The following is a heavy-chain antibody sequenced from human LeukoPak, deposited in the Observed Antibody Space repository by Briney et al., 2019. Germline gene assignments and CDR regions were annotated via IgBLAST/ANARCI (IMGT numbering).Heavy chain of an antibody. J-gene: IGHJ4*02. Sequence: SVKVSSKASLGTFSSYAISWVRQAPGQGLEWMGGIIPIFGTANYAQKFQGRVTITTDESTSTAYMELSSLRSEDTAVYYCATSGYCSSTSCYDVDYWGQGTLVTVSS. CDR2: IIPIFGTA. D-gene: IGHD2-2*01. CDR3: ATSGYCSSTSCYDVDY. V-gene: IGHV1-69*05. CDR1: LGTFSSYA.